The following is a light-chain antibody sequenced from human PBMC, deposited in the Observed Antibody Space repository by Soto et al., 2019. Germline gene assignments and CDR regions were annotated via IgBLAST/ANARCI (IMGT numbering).Light chain of an antibody. V-gene: IGKV3-20*01. CDR1: QSVSNNY. J-gene: IGKJ3*01. Sequence: EIVLTQSPGTLSLSPGERVTLSCRASQSVSNNYLTWYQQKPGQAPRSLIYGASSRHTGIPDKFSGSGSGTDFTLTISRLEPVDFAVYYCQQYGSTSFTFGPGTKVDIK. CDR2: GAS. CDR3: QQYGSTSFT.